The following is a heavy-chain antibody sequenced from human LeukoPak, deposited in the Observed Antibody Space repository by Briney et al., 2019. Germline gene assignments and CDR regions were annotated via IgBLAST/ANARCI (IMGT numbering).Heavy chain of an antibody. CDR1: GGTFSSYA. D-gene: IGHD3-22*01. J-gene: IGHJ3*02. CDR3: ARDHHSGYAFDI. Sequence: GSSVKVSCRASGGTFSSYAISWVRQAPGQGLEWMGRIIPILGIANYAQKFQGRVTITADKSTSTAYMELSSLRSEDTAVYYCARDHHSGYAFDIWGQGTMVTVSS. V-gene: IGHV1-69*04. CDR2: IIPILGIA.